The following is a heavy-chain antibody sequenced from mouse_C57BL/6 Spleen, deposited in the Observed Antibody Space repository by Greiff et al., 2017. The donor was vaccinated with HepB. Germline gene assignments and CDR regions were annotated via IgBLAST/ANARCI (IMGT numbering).Heavy chain of an antibody. J-gene: IGHJ2*01. CDR1: GYTFTSYW. D-gene: IGHD6-5*01. CDR3: ARYAPNPYYFDY. Sequence: QVQLQQSGTELVKPGASVKLSCKASGYTFTSYWMHWVKQRPGQGLEWIGNINPSNGGTNYNEKFKSKATLTVDKSSSTAYMQLSSLTSEDSAVYYGARYAPNPYYFDYWGQGTTLTVSS. V-gene: IGHV1-53*01. CDR2: INPSNGGT.